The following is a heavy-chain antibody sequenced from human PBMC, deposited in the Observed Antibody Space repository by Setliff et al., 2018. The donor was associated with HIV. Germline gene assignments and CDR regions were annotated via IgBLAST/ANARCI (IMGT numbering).Heavy chain of an antibody. CDR3: ARGRVLRGYYYYYMDV. D-gene: IGHD3-3*01. V-gene: IGHV1-69*10. CDR2: IIPILGIA. Sequence: SVKVSCKASGGTFSSYAISWVRQAPGQGLEWMGGIIPILGIANYAQKFQSRVTITADKSTSTAYMELSSLRSEDTAVYYCARGRVLRGYYYYYMDVWGKGTTVTVSS. CDR1: GGTFSSYA. J-gene: IGHJ6*03.